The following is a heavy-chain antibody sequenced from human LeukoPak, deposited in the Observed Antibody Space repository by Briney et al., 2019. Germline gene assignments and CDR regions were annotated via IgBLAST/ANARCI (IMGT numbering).Heavy chain of an antibody. Sequence: PRGSLRLACAASGFTFSRYCMSWVRQPPGKVLECDSSSSGSGGSTYFADSVKGRFSISRDNSRNTLYLQRHSLRAEDTAVYYCATHFDTMAPFDYWGKGTLVTVSA. D-gene: IGHD3-10*01. J-gene: IGHJ4*02. CDR2: SSGSGGST. CDR3: ATHFDTMAPFDY. CDR1: GFTFSRYC. V-gene: IGHV3-23*01.